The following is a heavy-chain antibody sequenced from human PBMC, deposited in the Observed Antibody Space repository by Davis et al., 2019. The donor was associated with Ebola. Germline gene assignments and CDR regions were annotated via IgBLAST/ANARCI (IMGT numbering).Heavy chain of an antibody. D-gene: IGHD3-9*01. V-gene: IGHV4-4*02. Sequence: SETLSLTCAVSGGSISSSNWWRWVRPPPGKGLEWIGEIYHSGSTNYNPSLKSRVTISVDKSKNQFSLKLSSVTAADTAVYYCARDLGAIWGYGMDVWGQGTTVTVSS. J-gene: IGHJ6*02. CDR3: ARDLGAIWGYGMDV. CDR1: GGSISSSNW. CDR2: IYHSGST.